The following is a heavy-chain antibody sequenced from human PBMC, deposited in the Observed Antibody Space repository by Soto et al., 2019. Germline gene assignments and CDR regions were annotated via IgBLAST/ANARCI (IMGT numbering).Heavy chain of an antibody. CDR3: AIPRRIAAAGTISSKGFDY. CDR1: GGTFSSYT. V-gene: IGHV1-69*02. CDR2: IIPILGIA. D-gene: IGHD6-13*01. Sequence: SVKVSCKASGGTFSSYTISWVRQAPGQGLEWMGRIIPILGIANYAQKFQGRVTITADKSTSTAYMELSSLRSEDTAVYYCAIPRRIAAAGTISSKGFDYWGQGTLVTVSS. J-gene: IGHJ4*02.